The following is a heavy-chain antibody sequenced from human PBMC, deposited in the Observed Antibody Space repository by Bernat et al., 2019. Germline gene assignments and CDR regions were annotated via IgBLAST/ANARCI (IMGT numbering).Heavy chain of an antibody. CDR1: GFTFSSYE. D-gene: IGHD3-3*01. CDR3: ARDRIPTIFGVVNGNWFDP. CDR2: ISSSGSTI. J-gene: IGHJ5*02. Sequence: EVQLVESGGGLVQPGGSLRLSCAASGFTFSSYEMNWVRQAPGKGLEWVSYISSSGSTIYYADSVKGRFTISRDNAKNSLYLQMNSLRAEDTAVYYCARDRIPTIFGVVNGNWFDPWGQGTLVTVSS. V-gene: IGHV3-48*03.